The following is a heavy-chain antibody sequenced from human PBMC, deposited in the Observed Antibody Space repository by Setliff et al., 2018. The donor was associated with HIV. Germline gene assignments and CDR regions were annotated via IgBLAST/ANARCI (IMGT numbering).Heavy chain of an antibody. V-gene: IGHV4-59*08. J-gene: IGHJ4*02. D-gene: IGHD1-20*01. CDR3: ARHSKGTNWTDY. Sequence: SETLSLTCTVSGGSISSYYWSWIRQPPGKGLEWIGYAYYSGSTNYNPSLKSRLTISVDTSKNQVSLKLSSVTAADTAIYYCARHSKGTNWTDYWGQGTLVTVSS. CDR1: GGSISSYY. CDR2: AYYSGST.